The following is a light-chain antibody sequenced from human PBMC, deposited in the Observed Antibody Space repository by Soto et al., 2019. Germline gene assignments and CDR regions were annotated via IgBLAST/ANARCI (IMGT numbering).Light chain of an antibody. V-gene: IGKV3-20*01. Sequence: EIVLTQSPGTLSLSPGERATLSCRASQSVSSRYLAWYQQKPGQAPRLLIYGASSRATGVPDRFSGSGSGTDFTLTISRRKPEDFAVYYCKQYGSSPPITFGGGTKVEIK. CDR1: QSVSSRY. CDR2: GAS. J-gene: IGKJ4*01. CDR3: KQYGSSPPIT.